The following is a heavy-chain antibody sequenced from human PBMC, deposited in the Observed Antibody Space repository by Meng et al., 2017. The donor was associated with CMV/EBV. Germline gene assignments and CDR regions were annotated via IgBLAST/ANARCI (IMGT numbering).Heavy chain of an antibody. J-gene: IGHJ6*02. CDR2: IYYSGST. Sequence: SETLSLTCTVPGGPISSYYWSWIRQPPGKGLEWIGYIYYSGSTNYNPSLKSRVTISVDTSKNQFSLKLSSVTAADTAVYYCARDVGGDYRNDYYYYYGMDVWGQGTTVTVSS. V-gene: IGHV4-59*01. CDR1: GGPISSYY. CDR3: ARDVGGDYRNDYYYYYGMDV. D-gene: IGHD4-17*01.